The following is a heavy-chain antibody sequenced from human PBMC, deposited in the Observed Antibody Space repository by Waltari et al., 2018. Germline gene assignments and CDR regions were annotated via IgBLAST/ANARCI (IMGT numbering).Heavy chain of an antibody. CDR1: GYTFTGYY. D-gene: IGHD6-19*01. CDR2: INPNSGGT. J-gene: IGHJ5*02. V-gene: IGHV1-2*02. CDR3: ARGPLKKWLVPFHWFDP. Sequence: QVQLVQSGAEVKKPGASVKVSCKASGYTFTGYYMHWVRQAPGQGLEWMGWINPNSGGTNYAQKFQGRVTMTRDTSISTAYMELSRLRSDDTAVYYCARGPLKKWLVPFHWFDPWGQGTLVTVSS.